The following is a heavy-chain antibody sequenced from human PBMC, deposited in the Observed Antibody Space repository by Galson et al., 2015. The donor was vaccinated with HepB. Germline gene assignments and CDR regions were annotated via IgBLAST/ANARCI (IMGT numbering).Heavy chain of an antibody. D-gene: IGHD6-25*01. J-gene: IGHJ4*02. CDR3: AREDADIAAMTLDH. CDR2: IWHDGSNS. Sequence: SLTLSCAASGFTFSRNGMHWVRQAPGKGLEWVAVIWHDGSNSYYADSVKGRFTISRDNSKNTLYLQMNSLRAEDTAVYYCAREDADIAAMTLDHWGQGTLVTVSS. V-gene: IGHV3-33*08. CDR1: GFTFSRNG.